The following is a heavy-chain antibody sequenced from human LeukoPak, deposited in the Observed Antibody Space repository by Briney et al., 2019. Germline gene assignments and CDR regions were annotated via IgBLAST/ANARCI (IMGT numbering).Heavy chain of an antibody. CDR2: INHSGST. J-gene: IGHJ6*02. CDR1: GGSFSGYY. D-gene: IGHD5-12*01. V-gene: IGHV4-34*01. CDR3: ARGGYSGYAYYYNGMDV. Sequence: SQTLSLTCAVYGGSFSGYYWSWIRQPPGKGLEWIGEINHSGSTNYNPSLKSRVTISVDTSKNQFSLKLSSVTAADTAVYYCARGGYSGYAYYYNGMDVWGQGTTVTVSS.